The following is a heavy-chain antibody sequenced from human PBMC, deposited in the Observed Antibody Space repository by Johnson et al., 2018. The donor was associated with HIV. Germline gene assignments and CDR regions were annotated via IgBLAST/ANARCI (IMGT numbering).Heavy chain of an antibody. CDR2: ITWNSGSI. D-gene: IGHD6-19*01. CDR1: GFTFDNYA. CDR3: AKTYSRGWYDAFDI. Sequence: QLVESGGGVVRPGGSLRLSCAASGFTFDNYAMHWVRQAPGKGLEWVSGITWNSGSIAYADSVKGRFTISRDNAKNSLYLQLNSLTAEDTALYYCAKTYSRGWYDAFDIWGQGTMVTVSS. V-gene: IGHV3-9*01. J-gene: IGHJ3*02.